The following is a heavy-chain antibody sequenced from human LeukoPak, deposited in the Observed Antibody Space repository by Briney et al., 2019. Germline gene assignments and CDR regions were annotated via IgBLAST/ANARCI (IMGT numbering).Heavy chain of an antibody. D-gene: IGHD7-27*01. CDR3: ARGYWGLAY. V-gene: IGHV3-7*01. J-gene: IGHJ4*02. Sequence: GGSLRLSCAASGFTFSAYWMSWVRQAPGKGLEWVANIKQDGSDKYYVDSVKGRFTISRDNAKNSVCLQMNSLRAEDTAVYHCARGYWGLAYWGQGTLVTVSS. CDR2: IKQDGSDK. CDR1: GFTFSAYW.